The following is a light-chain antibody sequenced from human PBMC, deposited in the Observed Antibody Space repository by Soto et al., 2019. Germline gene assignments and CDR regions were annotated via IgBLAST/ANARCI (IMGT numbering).Light chain of an antibody. CDR1: SSDVGGYNY. Sequence: QSVLTQPASVSGSPGQSITISCTGTSSDVGGYNYVSWYQQHPGKAPNLMIYDVNNRPSGVSNRFSGSKSGNTASLTISGLQAEDEADYYCSSSTSSSTLVFGGGTKLTV. J-gene: IGLJ2*01. CDR2: DVN. CDR3: SSSTSSSTLV. V-gene: IGLV2-14*01.